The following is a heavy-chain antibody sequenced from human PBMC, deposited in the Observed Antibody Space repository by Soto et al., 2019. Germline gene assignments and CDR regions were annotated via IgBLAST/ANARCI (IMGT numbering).Heavy chain of an antibody. V-gene: IGHV4-39*01. CDR2: IYYSGST. J-gene: IGHJ4*02. Sequence: QLQLQESGPGLVKPSETLSLTCTVSGGSISSSSYYWGWIRQPPGKGLEWIGSIYYSGSTYYNPSPKSRVTTSADTSKNPFSLRLSSVTAADTAVYYCARQLADSMVRGVQPLPYYFDYWGQGTLVTVSS. CDR3: ARQLADSMVRGVQPLPYYFDY. CDR1: GGSISSSSYY. D-gene: IGHD3-10*01.